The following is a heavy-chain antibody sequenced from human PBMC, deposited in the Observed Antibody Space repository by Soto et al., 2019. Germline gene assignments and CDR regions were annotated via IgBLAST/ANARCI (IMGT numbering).Heavy chain of an antibody. J-gene: IGHJ6*02. V-gene: IGHV4-31*03. CDR3: ARNGGYSGYXYVKANYYYYGMDV. CDR2: IYYSGST. CDR1: GGSISSGGYY. D-gene: IGHD5-12*01. Sequence: LSLTCTVSGGSISSGGYYWSWIRQHPGKGLEWIGYIYYSGSTYYNPSLKSRVTISVDTSKNQFSLKLSSVTAADTAVYYCARNGGYSGYXYVKANYYYYGMDVWGQGTTVTVSS.